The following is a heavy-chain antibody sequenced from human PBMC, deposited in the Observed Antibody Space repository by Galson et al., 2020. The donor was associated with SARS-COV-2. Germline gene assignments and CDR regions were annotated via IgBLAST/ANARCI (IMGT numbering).Heavy chain of an antibody. J-gene: IGHJ4*02. CDR3: AMGNYYGSGRVPVYYFDY. CDR1: GFTFSSYG. V-gene: IGHV3-30*03. Sequence: GGSLTLSCAASGFTFSSYGMHWVRQAPGKGLEWVAVISYDGSNKYYADSVKGRFTISRDNSKNTLYLQMNSLRAEDTAVYYCAMGNYYGSGRVPVYYFDYWGQGTLVTVSS. D-gene: IGHD3-10*01. CDR2: ISYDGSNK.